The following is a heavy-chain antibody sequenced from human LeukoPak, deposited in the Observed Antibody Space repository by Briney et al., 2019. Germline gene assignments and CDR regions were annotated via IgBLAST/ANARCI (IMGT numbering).Heavy chain of an antibody. J-gene: IGHJ4*02. D-gene: IGHD2-21*02. CDR1: GFTFSSYG. CDR2: ISYDGSNK. CDR3: AKDRLPPNRGTAIHNYFDY. V-gene: IGHV3-30*18. Sequence: GGSLRLSCAASGFTFSSYGMHWVRQAPGKGLEWVAVISYDGSNKYYADSVKGRFTISRDNSKNTLYLQMNGLRAEDTAVYYCAKDRLPPNRGTAIHNYFDYWGQGTLVTVSS.